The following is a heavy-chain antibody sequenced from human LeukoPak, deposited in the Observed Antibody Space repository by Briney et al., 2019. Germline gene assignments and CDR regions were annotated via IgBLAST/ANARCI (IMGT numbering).Heavy chain of an antibody. D-gene: IGHD6-19*01. CDR3: ARERGSSGRAGWFDP. CDR1: GFTVTSNP. CDR2: ISNDGSNQ. V-gene: IGHV3-30*04. Sequence: GGSLRLSCAASGFTVTSNPMHWVRQTPGKGLEWVALISNDGSNQQYSDSVSGRFTISRDTSKNTAYLQMNSLRGDDTAVYYCARERGSSGRAGWFDPWGQGTLVTVSS. J-gene: IGHJ5*02.